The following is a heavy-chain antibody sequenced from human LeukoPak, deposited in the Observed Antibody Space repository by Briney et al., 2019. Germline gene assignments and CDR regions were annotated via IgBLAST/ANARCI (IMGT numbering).Heavy chain of an antibody. CDR1: GYTFTGYY. V-gene: IGHV1-2*02. J-gene: IGHJ4*02. Sequence: ASVKVSCKASGYTFTGYYMHWVRQAPGQGLEWMGWINPNSGGTNYAQKFQGRVTMTRDTSISTAYMEVSRLRSDDTAVYYCARAPPYNILTGYRLFDYWGQGTLVTVSS. CDR2: INPNSGGT. CDR3: ARAPPYNILTGYRLFDY. D-gene: IGHD3-9*01.